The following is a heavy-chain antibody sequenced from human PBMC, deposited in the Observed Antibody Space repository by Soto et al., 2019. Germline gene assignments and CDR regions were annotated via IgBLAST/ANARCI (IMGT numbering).Heavy chain of an antibody. CDR2: ISGSGIST. Sequence: EVQLLESGGGLVQPGGSLRLSCAASGFTFSSFAMNWVRQAPGKGLDWVSTISGSGISTYYADSVKGRFTISRDNSKDTLYLQMISLRSEATAVYYCAKDGQATTVTLPDYWGQGTLVTVSS. CDR3: AKDGQATTVTLPDY. D-gene: IGHD4-17*01. J-gene: IGHJ4*02. V-gene: IGHV3-23*01. CDR1: GFTFSSFA.